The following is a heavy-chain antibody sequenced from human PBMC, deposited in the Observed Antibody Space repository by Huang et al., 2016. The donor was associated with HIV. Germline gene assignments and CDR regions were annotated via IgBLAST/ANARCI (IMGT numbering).Heavy chain of an antibody. V-gene: IGHV2-70*15. CDR2: IDWEDDK. CDR3: TQIVVPATAITDAFDI. Sequence: QVTLRESGPALVKPTQTLTLTCTFSGFSLSTSGMCVSWIRTPPGKALEWLERIDWEDDKYYSTSLKTVLTIAKDTSKNQVVLTMTNMDPVDTATYYCTQIVVPATAITDAFDIWGQGTMVTVSS. J-gene: IGHJ3*02. CDR1: GFSLSTSGMC. D-gene: IGHD2-2*01.